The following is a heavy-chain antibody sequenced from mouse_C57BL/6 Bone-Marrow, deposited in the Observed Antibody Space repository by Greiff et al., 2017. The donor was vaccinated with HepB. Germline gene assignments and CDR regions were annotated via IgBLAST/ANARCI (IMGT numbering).Heavy chain of an antibody. Sequence: ESGPGLVKPSQSLSLTCSVTGYSITSGYYWNWIRQFPGNKLEWMGYISYDGSNNYNPSLKNRISITRDTSKNQFFLKLNSVTTEDTATYYCARLYYGSFAYWGQGTLVTVSA. D-gene: IGHD1-1*01. CDR2: ISYDGSN. CDR3: ARLYYGSFAY. V-gene: IGHV3-6*01. CDR1: GYSITSGYY. J-gene: IGHJ3*01.